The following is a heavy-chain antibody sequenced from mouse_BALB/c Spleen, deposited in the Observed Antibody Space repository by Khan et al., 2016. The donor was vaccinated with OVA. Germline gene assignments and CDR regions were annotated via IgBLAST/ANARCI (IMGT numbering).Heavy chain of an antibody. CDR3: TRLAYYYDSEGFAY. CDR1: GFTFSTYG. V-gene: IGHV5-6*01. J-gene: IGHJ3*01. D-gene: IGHD1-1*01. CDR2: VSTGGGYT. Sequence: EVELVESGGDLVKPGGSLKLSCAASGFTFSTYGMSWVRPTPDKRLEWVATVSTGGGYTYYPDSVKGRFTTSRDNAKNTLYLQMSGLESEDTAMFYCTRLAYYYDSEGFAYWGQGTLGTGSA.